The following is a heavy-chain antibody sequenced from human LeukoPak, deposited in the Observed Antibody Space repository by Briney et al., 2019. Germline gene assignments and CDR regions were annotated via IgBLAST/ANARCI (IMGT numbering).Heavy chain of an antibody. CDR1: GFTFSSYG. D-gene: IGHD3-10*01. CDR3: ARARMVRGVIYYFDY. CDR2: ISYDGSNK. Sequence: GGSLRLSCAASGFTFSSYGMHWVRQAPGKGLEWVAVISYDGSNKYYADSVKGRFTISRDNSKNTLYLQMNSLRAEDTALYHCARARMVRGVIYYFDYWGQGTLVTVSS. J-gene: IGHJ4*02. V-gene: IGHV3-30*03.